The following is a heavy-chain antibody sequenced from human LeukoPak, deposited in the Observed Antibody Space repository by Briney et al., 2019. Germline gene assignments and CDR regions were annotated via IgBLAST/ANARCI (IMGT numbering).Heavy chain of an antibody. CDR3: ARVLDRRGGSRVRFDY. Sequence: GASVKVSCKASGYTFTSYAISWVRQAPGQGLEWMGWINPNSGGTNYAQKFQGRVTMTRDTSISTAYMELSRLRSDDTAVYYCARVLDRRGGSRVRFDYWGQGTLVTVSS. J-gene: IGHJ4*02. D-gene: IGHD2-15*01. V-gene: IGHV1-2*02. CDR1: GYTFTSYA. CDR2: INPNSGGT.